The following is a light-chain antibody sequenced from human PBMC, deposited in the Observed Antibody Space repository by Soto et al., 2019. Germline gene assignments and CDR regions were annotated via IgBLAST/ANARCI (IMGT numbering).Light chain of an antibody. CDR3: CSYAGSSPWV. CDR2: EGS. Sequence: QSALTQPASVSGSPGQSITISCTGTSSDVGSYNHVSWYQQYPGKAPKLMIYEGSKRPSGVSNRFSGSKSGNTASLTISGLQADDEADYYCCSYAGSSPWVFGGGTKVTVL. V-gene: IGLV2-23*01. J-gene: IGLJ3*02. CDR1: SSDVGSYNH.